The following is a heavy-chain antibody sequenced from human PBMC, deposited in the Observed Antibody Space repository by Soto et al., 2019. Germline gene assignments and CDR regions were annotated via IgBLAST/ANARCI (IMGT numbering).Heavy chain of an antibody. Sequence: QVKLVEAGGGVVQPGRSLGLSCAASGFMFNNYGKHWVRQAPGKGLEWVAIISFDGTNKYYADSVMGRFTISRDNSKNTLYLQMLSLRDEDTAVYYCAKDPLGDRSGSHHGGDFWGQGTRVTVSS. J-gene: IGHJ4*02. CDR3: AKDPLGDRSGSHHGGDF. CDR1: GFMFNNYG. D-gene: IGHD3-22*01. V-gene: IGHV3-30*18. CDR2: ISFDGTNK.